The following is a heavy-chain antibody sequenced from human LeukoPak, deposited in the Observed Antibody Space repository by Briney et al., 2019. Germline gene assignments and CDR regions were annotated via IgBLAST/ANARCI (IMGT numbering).Heavy chain of an antibody. Sequence: PSETLSLTFAVYGGSFSANYWSWIRQPPGKGLECIGEVNHSGSTKYNPSLKSRVTISADTSKNQFSLKLSSVTAADTAVYYCARVAITIFGNHQVDYYGMDVWGQGTTVTVSS. J-gene: IGHJ6*02. CDR1: GGSFSANY. V-gene: IGHV4-34*01. D-gene: IGHD3-3*01. CDR3: ARVAITIFGNHQVDYYGMDV. CDR2: VNHSGST.